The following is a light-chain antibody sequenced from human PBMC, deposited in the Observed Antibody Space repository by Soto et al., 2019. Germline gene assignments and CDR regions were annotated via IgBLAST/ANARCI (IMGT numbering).Light chain of an antibody. V-gene: IGLV1-40*01. CDR2: GNS. CDR3: QSYDSSLSGQGV. Sequence: QSVLTQPPSVSGAPGQRVTISCTGSSSNIGAGYDVHWYQQLPGTAPKLLIYGNSNRPSGVPDRFSGSKSGTSASLAITGLQAEDEADYDCQSYDSSLSGQGVFGTGTKVTVL. CDR1: SSNIGAGYD. J-gene: IGLJ1*01.